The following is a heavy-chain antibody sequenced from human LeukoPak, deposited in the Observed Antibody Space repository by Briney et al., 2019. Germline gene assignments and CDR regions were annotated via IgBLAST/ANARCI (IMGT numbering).Heavy chain of an antibody. V-gene: IGHV4-59*01. CDR3: ARFPRMLPSPNDAFDI. CDR1: GVSFSSYY. Sequence: AETLSLTCAVSGVSFSSYYWSWIRQPPGKGLEWIGYINYSGSTIYNPSLMSRVTISVDTSKNQSSLKLSSVPAAAPAVYYCARFPRMLPSPNDAFDIWAQATMV. CDR2: INYSGST. J-gene: IGHJ3*02. D-gene: IGHD2-2*01.